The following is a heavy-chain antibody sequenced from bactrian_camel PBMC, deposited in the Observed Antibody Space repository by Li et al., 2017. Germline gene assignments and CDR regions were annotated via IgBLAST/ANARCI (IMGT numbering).Heavy chain of an antibody. CDR3: AARAGDPWCGMDDDLFAH. CDR2: VVNEGRA. J-gene: IGHJ4*01. CDR1: GDMYRNTY. Sequence: QVQLVESGGGSAQTGGSLNLTCVASGDMYRNTYLMAWFRQAPGKEREGVASVVNEGRATYADSVKGRFTISKDIIKNTLSLQMDKLTPEDTAMYYCAARAGDPWCGMDDDLFAHWGQGTQVTVS. D-gene: IGHD3*01. V-gene: IGHV3S53*01.